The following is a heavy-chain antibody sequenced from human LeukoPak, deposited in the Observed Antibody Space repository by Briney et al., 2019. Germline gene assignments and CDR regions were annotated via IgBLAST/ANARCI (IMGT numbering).Heavy chain of an antibody. D-gene: IGHD6-6*01. CDR2: ISYDGSNK. V-gene: IGHV3-30*04. Sequence: GRSLRLSCAASGFTFSSYAMHWVRQAPGKGLEWVAVISYDGSNKYYADSVKGRFTISRDNAKNSLYLQMNSLRAEDTAVYYCAAHPSSAYWGRGTLVTVSS. CDR1: GFTFSSYA. CDR3: AAHPSSAY. J-gene: IGHJ4*02.